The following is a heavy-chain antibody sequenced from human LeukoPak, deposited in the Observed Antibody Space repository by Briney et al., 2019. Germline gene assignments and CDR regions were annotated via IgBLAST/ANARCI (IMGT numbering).Heavy chain of an antibody. Sequence: GGSLRLSCAAPGFAFSHYAVHWVRQAPGQGLEWVAATSFDGSLQYYADSVKGRFTISRDNSKNTVYLQMNSLRGDDTAVYYSARDSAYYYDTSCFSDYFDYWGQGTLVTVSS. J-gene: IGHJ4*02. CDR2: TSFDGSLQ. V-gene: IGHV3-30*01. D-gene: IGHD2-2*01. CDR3: ARDSAYYYDTSCFSDYFDY. CDR1: GFAFSHYA.